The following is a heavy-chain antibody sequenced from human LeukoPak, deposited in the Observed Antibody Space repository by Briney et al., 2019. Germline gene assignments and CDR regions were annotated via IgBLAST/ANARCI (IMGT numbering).Heavy chain of an antibody. V-gene: IGHV4-30-4*01. J-gene: IGHJ5*02. Sequence: SETLSLTCTVSGGSISSGDYYWSWIRQPPGKGLEWIGYIYYSGSTYYNPSLKSRVTISVDTSKNQFSLKLSSVTAADTAVYYCASNMVRGGWFDPWGPGTLVTVSS. D-gene: IGHD3-10*01. CDR1: GGSISSGDYY. CDR3: ASNMVRGGWFDP. CDR2: IYYSGST.